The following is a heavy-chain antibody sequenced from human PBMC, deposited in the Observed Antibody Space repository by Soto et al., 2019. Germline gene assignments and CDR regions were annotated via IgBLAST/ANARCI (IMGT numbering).Heavy chain of an antibody. J-gene: IGHJ3*02. D-gene: IGHD3-16*02. CDR3: ARGRRNYDYIWGSYQTRDAFDI. CDR1: GYTFASYG. V-gene: IGHV1-18*01. Sequence: ASVKLSCKASGYTFASYGISWLRQARGQGLEWLGWISASNGNTNYAQNLQGRVTMTTDTSTSTAYMELRSLTSDDTAVYYCARGRRNYDYIWGSYQTRDAFDIWGQGTMVTVSS. CDR2: ISASNGNT.